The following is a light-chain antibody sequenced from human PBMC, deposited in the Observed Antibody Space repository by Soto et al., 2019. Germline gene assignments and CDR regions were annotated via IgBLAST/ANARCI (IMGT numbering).Light chain of an antibody. Sequence: QSALTQPPSASGSPGQSVTISCTGTNNDIGGYNYVSWYQQHPGKAPKLMIYEVNKRPSGVPDRFSGSKSGNTASLTVSGLQAEDEADYYCSSYAGSSNVFGTGTKLTVL. CDR2: EVN. CDR3: SSYAGSSNV. J-gene: IGLJ1*01. V-gene: IGLV2-8*01. CDR1: NNDIGGYNY.